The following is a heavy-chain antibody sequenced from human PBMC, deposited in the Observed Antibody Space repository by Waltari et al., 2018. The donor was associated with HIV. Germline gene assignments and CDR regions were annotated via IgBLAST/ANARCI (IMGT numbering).Heavy chain of an antibody. CDR3: TTLWYSYDSTDY. CDR1: GIPFGKAW. D-gene: IGHD3-22*01. V-gene: IGHV3-15*01. Sequence: EVQLVESGGGVVKAGGALRLSGAASGIPFGKAWLRWVRQAQGKGLEWVGRIKSGAEGGTTDYAAAVKGRFTISRDDSKHTLYLQMDSLKTEDTAVYYCTTLWYSYDSTDYWGQGTLVTVSS. J-gene: IGHJ4*02. CDR2: IKSGAEGGTT.